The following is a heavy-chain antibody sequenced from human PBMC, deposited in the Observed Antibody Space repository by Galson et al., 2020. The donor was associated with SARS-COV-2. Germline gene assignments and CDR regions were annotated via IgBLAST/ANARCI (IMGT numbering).Heavy chain of an antibody. D-gene: IGHD1-26*01. CDR1: GFTFRGYG. V-gene: IGHV3-30*12. J-gene: IGHJ1*01. CDR3: ARKEWDSFFQY. Sequence: GGSLRLSCAASGFTFRGYGMHWLRQAPGKGLEWVAVIYFDGGTKYYADSVRGRFTISRDDSKNTLYVEMNSLRVEDTAVYYCARKEWDSFFQYWGQGTLVTVSS. CDR2: IYFDGGTK.